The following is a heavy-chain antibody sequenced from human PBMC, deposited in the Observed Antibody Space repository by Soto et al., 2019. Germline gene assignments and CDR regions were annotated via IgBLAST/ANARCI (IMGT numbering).Heavy chain of an antibody. CDR3: TREVPGAYNYFDP. J-gene: IGHJ5*02. Sequence: QVQLQESGPGLVKPSGTLSLTCAVSNGSVSSGNWWSWVRQTPGKGLEWIGEIFQTGSTKYNPSLKSRVTMSVDKSKNQFSLKVTSVTAADTAVYFCTREVPGAYNYFDPWGQRTLVTVSS. V-gene: IGHV4-4*02. D-gene: IGHD3-10*01. CDR1: NGSVSSGNW. CDR2: IFQTGST.